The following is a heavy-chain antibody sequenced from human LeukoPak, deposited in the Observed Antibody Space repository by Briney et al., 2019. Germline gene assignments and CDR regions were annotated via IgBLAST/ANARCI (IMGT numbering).Heavy chain of an antibody. CDR2: ISWNSGSI. CDR3: AKAGDYGDSRGYFDY. J-gene: IGHJ4*02. CDR1: GFTFSSYE. D-gene: IGHD4-17*01. Sequence: TGGSLRLSCAASGFTFSSYEMNWVRQAPGKGLEWVSGISWNSGSIGYADSVKGRFTISRDNAKNSLYLQMNSLRAEDMALYYCAKAGDYGDSRGYFDYWGQGTLVTVSS. V-gene: IGHV3-9*03.